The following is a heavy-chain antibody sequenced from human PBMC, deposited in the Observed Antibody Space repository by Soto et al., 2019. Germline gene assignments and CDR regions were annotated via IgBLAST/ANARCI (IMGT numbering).Heavy chain of an antibody. CDR1: GYTFTSYY. V-gene: IGHV1-46*03. D-gene: IGHD3-16*02. CDR3: ARDQEPSSLYYDYYYMDV. J-gene: IGHJ6*03. CDR2: INPSGGST. Sequence: QVQLVQSGAEVKKPGASVTVSCKASGYTFTSYYIHWVRQAPGQGLEWMGIINPSGGSTSYEQKSQGRVTMIRDTSTSTVYMEVSGMRYEDTAVYYCARDQEPSSLYYDYYYMDVWGKGTTVTVSS.